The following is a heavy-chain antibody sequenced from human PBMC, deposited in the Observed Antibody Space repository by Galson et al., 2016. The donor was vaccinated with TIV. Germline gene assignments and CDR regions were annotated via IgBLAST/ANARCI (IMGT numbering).Heavy chain of an antibody. CDR3: TKVPSSGFSYYYGLDV. Sequence: SLRLSCAASGFTFSSYEMNWVRQAPGKGLEWVSYIIESGRSTYYADSVKGRFSISRDNAKNTLFLQMNSLRAEDTAVYYCTKVPSSGFSYYYGLDVWGQGTTVTVSS. J-gene: IGHJ6*02. CDR2: IIESGRST. V-gene: IGHV3-48*03. CDR1: GFTFSSYE. D-gene: IGHD3-22*01.